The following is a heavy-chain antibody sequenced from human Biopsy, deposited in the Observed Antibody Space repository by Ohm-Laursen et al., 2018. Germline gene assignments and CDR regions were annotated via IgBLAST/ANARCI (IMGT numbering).Heavy chain of an antibody. V-gene: IGHV1-2*02. D-gene: IGHD3-16*01. J-gene: IGHJ3*01. Sequence: GASVKVSCKGSGYAVNDYFLHWLRQAPGQGPEWMGLISPNSGGTNYAQKFQGRVTMTTDTSTSTVYLELRRLISDDTAVYYCARDIMNRIAGLVARSDVFDVWGQGTLVTVSS. CDR3: ARDIMNRIAGLVARSDVFDV. CDR2: ISPNSGGT. CDR1: GYAVNDYF.